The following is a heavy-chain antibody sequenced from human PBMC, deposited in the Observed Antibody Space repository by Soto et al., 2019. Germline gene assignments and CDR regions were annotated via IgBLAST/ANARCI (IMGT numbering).Heavy chain of an antibody. CDR2: ISHNGNTI. CDR1: GFTLSDYY. Sequence: QVQLVESGGALVKPGGSLRLSCAASGFTLSDYYMSWIRQTPGKGLEWVSYISHNGNTIDYADSVKGRFTISRDNAKKSLFLQMNSLTAEDTAVYYCARPQMRYTNYFYSLDVWGQGTTVTVSS. J-gene: IGHJ6*02. CDR3: ARPQMRYTNYFYSLDV. V-gene: IGHV3-11*01. D-gene: IGHD1-26*01.